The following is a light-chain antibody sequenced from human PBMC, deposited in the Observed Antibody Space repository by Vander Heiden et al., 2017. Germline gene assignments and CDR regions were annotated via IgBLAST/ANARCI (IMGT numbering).Light chain of an antibody. V-gene: IGLV2-23*01. CDR1: SSDVGSYNL. CDR2: EGS. J-gene: IGLJ2*01. CDR3: CSYAGSSTHVV. Sequence: QSALTQPASVSGSPGPSITISCPGTSSDVGSYNLVSWYQQHPGKAPKRMIYEGSKRPSGVSNRCSGSKSGNTASLTSSGLQAEDEADYYCCSYAGSSTHVVFGGGTKLTVL.